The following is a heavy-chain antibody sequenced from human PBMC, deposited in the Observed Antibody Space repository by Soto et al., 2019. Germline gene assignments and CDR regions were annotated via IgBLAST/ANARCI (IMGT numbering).Heavy chain of an antibody. V-gene: IGHV3-23*01. CDR1: GDSFSDYA. J-gene: IGHJ4*02. D-gene: IGHD6-13*01. CDR2: ISGSGGST. Sequence: GESLRLSCAASGDSFSDYAMSWVRQAPGKGLEWVSVISGSGGSTHYADSLRGRFTVSRDNSKNSLSLRMNSLRDEDTAVYFCAKRSPSSSGWYSPIFDYWGQGALVTVSS. CDR3: AKRSPSSSGWYSPIFDY.